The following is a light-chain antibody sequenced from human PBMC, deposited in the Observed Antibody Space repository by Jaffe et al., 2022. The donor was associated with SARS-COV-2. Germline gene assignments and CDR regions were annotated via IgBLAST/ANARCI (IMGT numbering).Light chain of an antibody. CDR1: ESISSSY. CDR3: QQYGRSQLRT. CDR2: GAS. Sequence: EIVLTQSPGTLSLSPGERATLSCRASESISSSYLAWFQQKPGQAPRLLIYGASSRATGVPERFSGSGSGTDFTLTISRLEPEDFAVYYCQQYGRSQLRTFGQGTKVEIK. V-gene: IGKV3-20*01. J-gene: IGKJ1*01.